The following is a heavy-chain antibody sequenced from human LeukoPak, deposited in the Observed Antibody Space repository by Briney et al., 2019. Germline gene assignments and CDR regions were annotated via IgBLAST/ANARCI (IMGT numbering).Heavy chain of an antibody. CDR1: GYTLTKLS. D-gene: IGHD6-19*01. J-gene: IGHJ6*03. Sequence: ASVKVSCKVSGYTLTKLSMHWVRQAPGKGLEWMGSFDPDDGKTLYAQKFQGRVTITADESTSTAYMELSSLRSEDTAVYYCARGIAVAGTFDYYYMDVWGKGTTVTISS. V-gene: IGHV1-24*01. CDR3: ARGIAVAGTFDYYYMDV. CDR2: FDPDDGKT.